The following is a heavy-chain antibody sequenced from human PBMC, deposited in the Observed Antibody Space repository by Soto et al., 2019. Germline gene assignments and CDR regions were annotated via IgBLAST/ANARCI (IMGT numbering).Heavy chain of an antibody. V-gene: IGHV4-59*01. CDR1: GGSISSYY. CDR2: IYYSGST. CDR3: ARVVAQNDREYSSPSRGYYYYGMDV. Sequence: PSETLSLTCTVSGGSISSYYWSWIRQPPGKGLEWIGYIYYSGSTNYNPSLKSRVTISVDTSKNQFSLKLSSVTAADTAVYYCARVVAQNDREYSSPSRGYYYYGMDVWGQGTTVTVSS. J-gene: IGHJ6*02. D-gene: IGHD6-6*01.